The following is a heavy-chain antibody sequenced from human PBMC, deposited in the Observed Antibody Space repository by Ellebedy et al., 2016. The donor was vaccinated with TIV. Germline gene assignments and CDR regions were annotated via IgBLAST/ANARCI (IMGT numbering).Heavy chain of an antibody. J-gene: IGHJ2*01. CDR1: GGSISNYY. CDR2: IHYSRDT. V-gene: IGHV4-59*08. Sequence: MPSETLSLTCTVSGGSISNYYWSWVRQPPGKGLEWIGHIHYSRDTNYNPSLRSRLTISVDTSKNQFSLKLSSVTAADTAVYYCARGNWYCDLWGRGTLVTVS. CDR3: ARGNWYCDL.